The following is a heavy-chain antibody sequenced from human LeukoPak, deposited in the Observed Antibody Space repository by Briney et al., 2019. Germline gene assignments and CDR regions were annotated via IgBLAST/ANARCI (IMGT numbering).Heavy chain of an antibody. V-gene: IGHV4-61*01. Sequence: SETLSLTCTVSGGSVSSGSSYWSWIRQPPGKGLEWIGYIYYSGNTNYNPSLRSRVAISVDTSKSQFSLKLSSVTAADTALYYCARGRIFMVRGVIKNYFDYWGQGTLVTVSS. CDR3: ARGRIFMVRGVIKNYFDY. CDR1: GGSVSSGSSY. CDR2: IYYSGNT. J-gene: IGHJ4*02. D-gene: IGHD3-10*01.